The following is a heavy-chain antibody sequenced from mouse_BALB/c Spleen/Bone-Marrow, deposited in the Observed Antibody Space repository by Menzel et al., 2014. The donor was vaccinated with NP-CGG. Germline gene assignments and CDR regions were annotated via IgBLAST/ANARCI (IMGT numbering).Heavy chain of an antibody. CDR2: IDPANGNT. Sequence: EVQGVESGAEPVKPGASVKLSCTASGFNIKDTYMHWVKQRPEQGLEWIGRIDPANGNTKYDPKFQGKATITADTSSNTAYLQLSSLTSEDTAVYYCARMITAYWGQGTLVTVSA. CDR1: GFNIKDTY. D-gene: IGHD2-4*01. V-gene: IGHV14-3*02. J-gene: IGHJ3*01. CDR3: ARMITAY.